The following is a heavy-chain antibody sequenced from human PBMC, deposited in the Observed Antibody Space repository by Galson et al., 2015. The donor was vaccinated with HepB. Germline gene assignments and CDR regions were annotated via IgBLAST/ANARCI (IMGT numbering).Heavy chain of an antibody. V-gene: IGHV3-53*04. CDR1: GFTVSSNY. Sequence: SLRLSCAASGFTVSSNYMSWVRQAPGKGLEWVSIIYSGTSTYYADSVRGRFTISRHNFKNTLYLQMISLRAEDTAVYYCARGPRYYYDSSGPGYFDYWGQGTLVTVSS. CDR2: IYSGTST. J-gene: IGHJ4*02. D-gene: IGHD3-22*01. CDR3: ARGPRYYYDSSGPGYFDY.